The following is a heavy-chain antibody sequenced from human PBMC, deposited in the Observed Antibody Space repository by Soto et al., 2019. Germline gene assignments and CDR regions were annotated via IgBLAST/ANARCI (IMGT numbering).Heavy chain of an antibody. CDR2: ISGSGGNT. D-gene: IGHD6-13*01. Sequence: GGSPRLSCAASGFTFRSYAMTWVCQAPGKGLEWVSAISGSGGNTYYADSVKGRFTISRDNSKNTLFFQMNSLRVEDTAIYYCARGIAPSGAFDIWGQGTMVTVSS. CDR3: ARGIAPSGAFDI. CDR1: GFTFRSYA. J-gene: IGHJ3*02. V-gene: IGHV3-23*01.